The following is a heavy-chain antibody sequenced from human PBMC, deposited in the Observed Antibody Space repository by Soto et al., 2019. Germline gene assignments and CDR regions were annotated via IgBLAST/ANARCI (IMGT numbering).Heavy chain of an antibody. CDR1: GGSFSNYY. J-gene: IGHJ5*02. D-gene: IGHD3-3*01. Sequence: QVQLQQWGAGLLKPSETLSLTCAVSGGSFSNYYWTWIRQPPGKGLEWIGEINHSGSTNYNPSLKSRVTMSVDTLKNQFSLNLTAVTAADTAVYYCARGRIWSARDWFDPWGQGTLVTVSS. V-gene: IGHV4-34*01. CDR3: ARGRIWSARDWFDP. CDR2: INHSGST.